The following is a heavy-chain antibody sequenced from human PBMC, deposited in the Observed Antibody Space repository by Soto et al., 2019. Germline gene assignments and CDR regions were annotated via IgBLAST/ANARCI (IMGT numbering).Heavy chain of an antibody. Sequence: ASVKVSCKASGYTFTSYDINWVRQATGQGLEWMGWMNPNSGNTGYAQKFQGRVTMTRNTSISTAYMELSSLRSEDTAVYYCARGGARVRGVIYVYYMDVWGKGTTVTVSS. D-gene: IGHD3-10*01. CDR1: GYTFTSYD. CDR3: ARGGARVRGVIYVYYMDV. V-gene: IGHV1-8*01. J-gene: IGHJ6*03. CDR2: MNPNSGNT.